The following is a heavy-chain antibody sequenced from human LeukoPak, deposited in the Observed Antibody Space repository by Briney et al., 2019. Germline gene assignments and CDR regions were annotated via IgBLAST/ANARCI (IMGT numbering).Heavy chain of an antibody. Sequence: GASVKVSCKASGYTFTSYGISWVRQAPGQGPEWMGWISAYNGNTNYAQKLQGRVTMTTDTSTSTAYMELRSLRSDDTAVYYCARAHQEYSSVSTFVYWGQGTLVTVSS. J-gene: IGHJ4*02. V-gene: IGHV1-18*01. D-gene: IGHD6-19*01. CDR3: ARAHQEYSSVSTFVY. CDR2: ISAYNGNT. CDR1: GYTFTSYG.